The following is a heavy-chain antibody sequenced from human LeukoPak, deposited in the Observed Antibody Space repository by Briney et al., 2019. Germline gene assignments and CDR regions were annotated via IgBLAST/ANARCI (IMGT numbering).Heavy chain of an antibody. CDR3: ARLYGGYGDYYFDY. J-gene: IGHJ4*02. D-gene: IGHD4-17*01. CDR1: GFNFRGYT. CDR2: ISYDGNNK. Sequence: GGSPRLSCAASGFNFRGYTMHWVRQAPGKGLEWMAVISYDGNNKHYADSVKGRFTISRDNAKNTLYLQMNSLRAEDTAVYYCARLYGGYGDYYFDYWGQGTLVTVSS. V-gene: IGHV3-30-3*01.